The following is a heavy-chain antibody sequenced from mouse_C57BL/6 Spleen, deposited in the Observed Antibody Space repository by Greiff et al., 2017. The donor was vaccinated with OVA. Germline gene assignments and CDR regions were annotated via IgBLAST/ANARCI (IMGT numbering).Heavy chain of an antibody. D-gene: IGHD1-1*01. Sequence: QVQLQQSGAELVKPGASVKISCKASGYAFSSYWMNWVKQRPGKGLEWIGQIYPGDGDTNYNGKFKGKATLTADKSSSTAYMQLSSLTSEDSAVYFCATLLRRYGAMDYWGQGTSVTVSS. CDR3: ATLLRRYGAMDY. CDR2: IYPGDGDT. V-gene: IGHV1-80*01. CDR1: GYAFSSYW. J-gene: IGHJ4*01.